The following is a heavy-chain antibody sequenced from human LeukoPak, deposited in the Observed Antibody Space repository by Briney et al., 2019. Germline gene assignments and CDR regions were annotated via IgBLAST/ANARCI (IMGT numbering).Heavy chain of an antibody. D-gene: IGHD3-10*01. V-gene: IGHV4-61*01. Sequence: KPSETLSLTCTVSGGSVSSGSYYWSWIRQPPGKGLEWIGYIYYSGSTNYNPSLKSRVTISVDTSKNQFSLKLSSVTAADTAVYYCARDGWYYYGMDVWGQGTTVTVSS. CDR2: IYYSGST. CDR1: GGSVSSGSYY. J-gene: IGHJ6*02. CDR3: ARDGWYYYGMDV.